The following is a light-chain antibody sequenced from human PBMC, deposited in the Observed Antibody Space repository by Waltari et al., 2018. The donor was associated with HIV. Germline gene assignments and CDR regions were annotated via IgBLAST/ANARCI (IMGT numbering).Light chain of an antibody. J-gene: IGKJ1*01. CDR2: KAS. Sequence: DIQMTQSPSTLSASVGDRVTITCRASESIGTWLAWYQQLPGKAPTLLIYKASTLQSGVPSRFSGSGSGTDFTLTISSLQAEDLATYFCQQYKSQWTFGQGTKVEIK. V-gene: IGKV1-5*03. CDR3: QQYKSQWT. CDR1: ESIGTW.